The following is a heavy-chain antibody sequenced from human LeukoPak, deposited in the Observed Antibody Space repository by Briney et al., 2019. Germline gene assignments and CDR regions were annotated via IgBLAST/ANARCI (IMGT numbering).Heavy chain of an antibody. V-gene: IGHV1-46*01. CDR3: ARKAVWGSSGYYYDY. J-gene: IGHJ4*02. D-gene: IGHD3-22*01. CDR2: INPSGGST. CDR1: GYTFTSYY. Sequence: ASVKVSCKASGYTFTSYYMHWVRQAPGQGLEWMGIINPSGGSTSYAQKFQGRVTMTRDVSTSTVYMELSSLRSEDTAVYYCARKAVWGSSGYYYDYWGQGTLVTVSS.